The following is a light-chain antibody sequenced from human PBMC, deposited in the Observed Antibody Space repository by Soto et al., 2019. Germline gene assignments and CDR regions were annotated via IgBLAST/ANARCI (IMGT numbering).Light chain of an antibody. CDR2: DAS. J-gene: IGKJ1*01. CDR1: QTISSW. CDR3: QHYNSYSEA. Sequence: DIQMTQSPSTLSGSVGDRVTITCRASQTISSWLACYQQKAGKAPKLLIYDASTLQSGVPSRYSGSGSGTEFTLTISRLQTDDFATYYCQHYNSYSEAFGQGTKVDIK. V-gene: IGKV1-5*01.